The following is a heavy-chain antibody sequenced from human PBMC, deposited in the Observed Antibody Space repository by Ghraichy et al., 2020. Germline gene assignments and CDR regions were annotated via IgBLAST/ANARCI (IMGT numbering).Heavy chain of an antibody. CDR1: GYSFTTNW. CDR2: IYPGDSDT. Sequence: ESLNISCKGSGYSFTTNWIGWVRQMPGKGLEWMGIIYPGDSDTRYSPSFQGQVTISADKSISTAYLQWSSLKASDTAMYYCGRHLGYCGGGSCRIDYWGQGTLVTVSS. D-gene: IGHD2-15*01. CDR3: GRHLGYCGGGSCRIDY. V-gene: IGHV5-51*01. J-gene: IGHJ4*02.